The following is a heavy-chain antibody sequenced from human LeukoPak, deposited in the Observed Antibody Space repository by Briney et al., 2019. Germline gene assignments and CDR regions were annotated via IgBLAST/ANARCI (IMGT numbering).Heavy chain of an antibody. CDR3: ARSASEYYYYYYYMDV. J-gene: IGHJ6*03. CDR1: GGSFSGYY. D-gene: IGHD2-2*01. CDR2: INHSGST. Sequence: PSETLSLTCAVYGGSFSGYYWSWIRQPPGKGLEWIGEINHSGSTNYNPSLKSRVTISVDTSKNQFSLKLSSVTAADTAVYYCARSASEYYYYYYYMDVWGKGTTVTVSS. V-gene: IGHV4-34*01.